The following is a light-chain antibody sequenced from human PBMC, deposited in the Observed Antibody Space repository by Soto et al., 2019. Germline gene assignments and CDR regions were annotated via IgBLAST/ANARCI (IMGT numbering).Light chain of an antibody. V-gene: IGLV2-14*01. J-gene: IGLJ1*01. CDR2: DVS. CDR3: SSYTSSSTLV. CDR1: SSDVGGYNY. Sequence: QSALTQPASVSGSPGQSITISCTVTSSDVGGYNYVSWYQQHPGKSPKLMIYDVSNRPTGVSNRFSGSKSGNTASLTISGLQAEDEDDYYCSSYTSSSTLVFGTGTKLTVL.